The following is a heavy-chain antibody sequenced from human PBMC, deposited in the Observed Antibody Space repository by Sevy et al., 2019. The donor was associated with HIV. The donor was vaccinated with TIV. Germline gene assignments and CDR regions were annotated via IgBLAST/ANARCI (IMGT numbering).Heavy chain of an antibody. J-gene: IGHJ4*02. CDR1: GIAFSTYA. CDR2: ISARGYST. D-gene: IGHD3-22*01. Sequence: GGSLRLSCAASGIAFSTYAMFWVRQAPGKGLEWVSSISARGYSTYYADAVKGRFTLSRDNSRNTLDLQMNSLRADDTAVYYCAKDFSDVYYYDSSATVDYWGQGTLVTVSS. CDR3: AKDFSDVYYYDSSATVDY. V-gene: IGHV3-23*01.